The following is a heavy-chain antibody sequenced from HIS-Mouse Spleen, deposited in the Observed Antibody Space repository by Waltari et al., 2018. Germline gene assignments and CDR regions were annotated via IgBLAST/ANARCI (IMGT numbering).Heavy chain of an antibody. D-gene: IGHD6-13*01. CDR1: GFTFDDYA. Sequence: EVQLVESGGVVVQPGGSLRLSCSASGFTFDDYAIHWFRQSPGKGLEWVSLISWDGGSTYYADSVKGRFTISRDNSKNSLYLQMNSLRAEDTALYYCAKDALTIAAAGTYFDYWGQGTLVTVSS. V-gene: IGHV3-43D*03. CDR2: ISWDGGST. CDR3: AKDALTIAAAGTYFDY. J-gene: IGHJ4*02.